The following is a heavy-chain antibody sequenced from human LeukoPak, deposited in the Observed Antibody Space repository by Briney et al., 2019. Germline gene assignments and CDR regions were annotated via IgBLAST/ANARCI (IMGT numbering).Heavy chain of an antibody. J-gene: IGHJ4*02. Sequence: QTGGSLRLSCAASGFTLDEYAMHWVRQVPGKGLEWVAGISWNGDHVAYVDALKGRFTISRDNAKNFPYLQMNSLTDEDTALYYCAKGVSDYVWGNYRHFDSWGQGSLVTVSS. CDR1: GFTLDEYA. CDR3: AKGVSDYVWGNYRHFDS. D-gene: IGHD3-16*02. CDR2: ISWNGDHV. V-gene: IGHV3-9*01.